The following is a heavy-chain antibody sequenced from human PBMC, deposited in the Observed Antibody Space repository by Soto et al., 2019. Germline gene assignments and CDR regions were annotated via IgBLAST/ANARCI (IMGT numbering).Heavy chain of an antibody. J-gene: IGHJ5*02. CDR2: IYYSGST. CDR1: GVSISRYY. D-gene: IGHD1-1*01. V-gene: IGHV4-59*08. CDR3: ARRKGGSSVLAP. Sequence: SATLSLTCTGSGVSISRYYWSWFLQPPGKGLEWIGYIYYSGSTNYNPSLKSRVTISVDTSKNQFSLKLSSVTAADTAVYYCARRKGGSSVLAPWGQGTPVPVSA.